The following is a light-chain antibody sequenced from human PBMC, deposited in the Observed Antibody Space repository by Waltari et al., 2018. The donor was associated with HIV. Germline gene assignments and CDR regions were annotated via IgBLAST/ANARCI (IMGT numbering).Light chain of an antibody. V-gene: IGLV2-14*01. J-gene: IGLJ2*01. CDR3: SSYTSSSTNVV. CDR1: SSDVGGYNY. Sequence: LTQPASVSGSPGQSITISCTGTSSDVGGYNYVSWYQQHPGKAPKLMIYEVSNRPSGVSNRFSGSKSGNTASLTISGLQAEDEADYYCSSYTSSSTNVVFGGGTKLTVL. CDR2: EVS.